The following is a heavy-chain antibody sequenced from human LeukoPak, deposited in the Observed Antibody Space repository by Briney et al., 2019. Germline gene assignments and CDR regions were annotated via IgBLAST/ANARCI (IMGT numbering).Heavy chain of an antibody. CDR1: GFIFNSYA. CDR2: ISGSGGSA. V-gene: IGHV3-23*01. Sequence: GGSLRLSCAASGFIFNSYAMKWVRQAPGKGLEWVSSISGSGGSAYFADSVKGRFTISRDNSNNTLYLQMNNLRVEDTDVYYCARRPDYWGQGTLVAVSS. D-gene: IGHD6-6*01. CDR3: ARRPDY. J-gene: IGHJ4*02.